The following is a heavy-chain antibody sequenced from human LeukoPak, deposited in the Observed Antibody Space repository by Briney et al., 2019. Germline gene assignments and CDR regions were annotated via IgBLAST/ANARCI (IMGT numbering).Heavy chain of an antibody. CDR3: ARERWYYDSSGYYDP. CDR2: IYSGGST. CDR1: GFTVSSNY. V-gene: IGHV3-66*01. J-gene: IGHJ5*02. D-gene: IGHD3-22*01. Sequence: GGSLRLSCAASGFTVSSNYMSWVRQAPGKGLEWVSVIYSGGSTYYADSVKGRFTISRDNSKNTLYLQMNSLRAEDTAVYYCARERWYYDSSGYYDPWGQGTLVTVSS.